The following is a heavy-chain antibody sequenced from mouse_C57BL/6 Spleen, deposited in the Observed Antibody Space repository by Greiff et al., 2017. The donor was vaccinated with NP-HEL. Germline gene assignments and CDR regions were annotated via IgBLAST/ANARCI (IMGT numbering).Heavy chain of an antibody. V-gene: IGHV5-9-1*02. J-gene: IGHJ1*03. CDR2: ISSGGDYI. CDR1: GFTFSSYA. CDR3: TRDTYGSNFDV. D-gene: IGHD1-1*01. Sequence: EVKLVESGEGLVKPGGSLKLSCAASGFTFSSYAMSWVRQTPEKRLEWVAYISSGGDYIYYADTVKGRFTLSRDHARNTLYLQMSSRKSEDTAMYYCTRDTYGSNFDVWGTGTTVTVSS.